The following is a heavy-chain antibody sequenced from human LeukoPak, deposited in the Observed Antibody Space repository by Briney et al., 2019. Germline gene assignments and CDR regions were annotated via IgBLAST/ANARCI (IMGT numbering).Heavy chain of an antibody. Sequence: GGSLRLSCAASGFPFSSYEMDWVRQAPGKGLEWVSYISSSGMTKYYAVSVKGRFTMSRDNAKNSLYLQLNSLRAEDTAVYYCARDGRSRGLSHVNFDYWGQGILVTVSS. V-gene: IGHV3-48*03. CDR3: ARDGRSRGLSHVNFDY. CDR2: ISSSGMTK. CDR1: GFPFSSYE. D-gene: IGHD3-16*02. J-gene: IGHJ4*02.